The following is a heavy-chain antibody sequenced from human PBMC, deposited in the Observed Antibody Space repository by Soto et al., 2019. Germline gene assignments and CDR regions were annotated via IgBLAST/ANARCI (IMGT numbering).Heavy chain of an antibody. D-gene: IGHD3-10*01. CDR3: ARDVHKAPPYGSGQGDAFDI. Sequence: LSLTCAVSGGSISSGGYSWSWIRQPPGKGLEWIGYIYHSGSTYYNPSLKSRVTIAVDRSKNQFSLKLSSVTAADTAVYYCARDVHKAPPYGSGQGDAFDIWGQGTMVTVSS. J-gene: IGHJ3*02. CDR1: GGSISSGGYS. V-gene: IGHV4-30-2*01. CDR2: IYHSGST.